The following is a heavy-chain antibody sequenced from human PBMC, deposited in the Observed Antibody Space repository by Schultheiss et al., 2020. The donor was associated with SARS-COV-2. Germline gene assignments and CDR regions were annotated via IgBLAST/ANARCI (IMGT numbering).Heavy chain of an antibody. Sequence: GESLKISCAASGFTFSNAWMNWVRQAPGKGLEWVALISYEGSIKQYAELLQGRFTISRDNSKNTLYLQMNSLRAEDTAVYYCARDGGLYSSSSYFDYWGQGTLVTVSS. J-gene: IGHJ4*02. V-gene: IGHV3-30*03. CDR2: ISYEGSIK. CDR3: ARDGGLYSSSSYFDY. CDR1: GFTFSNAW. D-gene: IGHD6-6*01.